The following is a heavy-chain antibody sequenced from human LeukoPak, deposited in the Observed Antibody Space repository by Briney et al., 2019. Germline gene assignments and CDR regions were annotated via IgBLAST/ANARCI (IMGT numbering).Heavy chain of an antibody. CDR1: GFSLRTSGMC. J-gene: IGHJ4*02. D-gene: IGHD3-22*01. CDR2: IDWDDDK. V-gene: IGHV2-70*01. Sequence: SGPALVKPTQTLTLTCTCSGFSLRTSGMCVSWIRQPPGKALEWLAPIDWDDDKYYSTSLKTRLTISKDTSKNQVVLTMTNMDPVDTATYYCARNPYYYDSSGYYYGLPLDYWGQGTLVTVSS. CDR3: ARNPYYYDSSGYYYGLPLDY.